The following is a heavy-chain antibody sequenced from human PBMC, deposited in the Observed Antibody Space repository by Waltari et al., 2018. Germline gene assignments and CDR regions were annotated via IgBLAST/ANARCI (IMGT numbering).Heavy chain of an antibody. D-gene: IGHD5-12*01. CDR1: EFSLSTSGVG. Sequence: QITLKESGPTLVKPTQTLTLTCTFSEFSLSTSGVGVGWIRQPLGQALEWLALIYRNDDKRYSPSLKSRLTITKDTSKNQVVLTMTNMDPVDTATYYCAHVPPPYRRYDSCSWFDPWGQGTLVTVSS. V-gene: IGHV2-5*01. CDR3: AHVPPPYRRYDSCSWFDP. CDR2: IYRNDDK. J-gene: IGHJ5*02.